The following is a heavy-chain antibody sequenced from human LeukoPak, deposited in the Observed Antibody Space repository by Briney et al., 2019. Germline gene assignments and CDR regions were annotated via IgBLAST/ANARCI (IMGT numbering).Heavy chain of an antibody. D-gene: IGHD3-3*01. CDR1: GFTFSSYG. V-gene: IGHV3-33*06. J-gene: IGHJ3*02. CDR2: IWYDGSNK. Sequence: GGSLRLSCAASGFTFSSYGMHWVRQAPGKGLEWVAVIWYDGSNKYYADSVKGRFTISRDNSKSTLYLQMNSLTDEETAVYYCSKDNGTYYGVWSGYYFMGAFDIGGQGTMVTVSA. CDR3: SKDNGTYYGVWSGYYFMGAFDI.